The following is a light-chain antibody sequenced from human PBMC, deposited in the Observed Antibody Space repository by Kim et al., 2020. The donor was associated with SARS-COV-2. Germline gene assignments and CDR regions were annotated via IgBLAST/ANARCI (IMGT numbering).Light chain of an antibody. CDR1: QSVSSN. Sequence: EIVMTQSPATLSVSPGERATLSCRASQSVSSNLAWYQQQPGQAPRLLIYGASTRATGIPARFSGSGSGTEFTLTISSLQSEDFAVYYCQQYSNWPPMYTFGQGTKLEI. J-gene: IGKJ2*01. CDR3: QQYSNWPPMYT. V-gene: IGKV3-15*01. CDR2: GAS.